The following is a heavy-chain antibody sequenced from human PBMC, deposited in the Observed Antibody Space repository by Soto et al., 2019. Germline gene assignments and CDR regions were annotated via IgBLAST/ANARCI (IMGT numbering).Heavy chain of an antibody. V-gene: IGHV3-23*01. CDR2: ISGSGGST. CDR1: GFTFSSYA. D-gene: IGHD3-10*01. Sequence: PGGSLRLSCAASGFTFSSYAMSWVRQAPGKGLEWVSAISGSGGSTYYADSVKGRFTISRDNSKNTLYLQMNSLRAEDTAVYYCAKIPSITMVRGVHSWFDPWGQGTPVTVSS. J-gene: IGHJ5*02. CDR3: AKIPSITMVRGVHSWFDP.